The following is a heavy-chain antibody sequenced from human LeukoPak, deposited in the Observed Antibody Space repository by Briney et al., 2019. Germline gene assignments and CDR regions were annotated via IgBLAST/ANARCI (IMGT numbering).Heavy chain of an antibody. J-gene: IGHJ4*02. V-gene: IGHV1-2*02. CDR2: INPNSGGT. D-gene: IGHD1-1*01. Sequence: ASVKVSCKASGYTFTGYYMHWVRQAPGQGLEWMGWINPNSGGTNYAQKFQGRVTMTRDTSISTAYMELSRLRSDDTAVYYCARNDPADHTYYFDYWGQGTLVTVSS. CDR1: GYTFTGYY. CDR3: ARNDPADHTYYFDY.